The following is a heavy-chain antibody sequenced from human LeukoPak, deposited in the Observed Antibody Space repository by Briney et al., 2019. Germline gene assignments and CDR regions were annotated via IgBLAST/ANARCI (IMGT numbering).Heavy chain of an antibody. D-gene: IGHD6-13*01. V-gene: IGHV3-74*01. J-gene: IGHJ4*02. CDR2: INTDGSYS. CDR1: GFTFSYFW. CDR3: AREGAAAAPY. Sequence: GGSLRLSCAASGFTFSYFWMHWFRQTPGKGLVWVSCINTDGSYSSYADSVKGRFTISRDNARNSLYLQMNSLRAEDTAMYYCAREGAAAAPYWGQGTLVTVSS.